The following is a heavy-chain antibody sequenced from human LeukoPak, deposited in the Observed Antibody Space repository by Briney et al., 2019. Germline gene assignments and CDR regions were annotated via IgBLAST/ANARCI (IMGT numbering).Heavy chain of an antibody. J-gene: IGHJ4*02. V-gene: IGHV3-30*02. Sequence: GGSLRLSCAASGVTFSSYGWHWVRQAPREGVEGVAFIRYDESKEYYADSVKGRFTISRDNSKNTLYLQMSSLRVEDTAVYHCVKDYLVEAQRVYYFDYWGQGSLVTVSS. CDR2: IRYDESKE. D-gene: IGHD1-26*01. CDR3: VKDYLVEAQRVYYFDY. CDR1: GVTFSSYG.